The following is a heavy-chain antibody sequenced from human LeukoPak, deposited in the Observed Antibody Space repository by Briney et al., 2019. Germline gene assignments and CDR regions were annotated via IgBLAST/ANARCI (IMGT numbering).Heavy chain of an antibody. CDR2: ISYDGSNK. CDR1: GFTFSSYA. V-gene: IGHV3-30-3*01. J-gene: IGHJ4*02. D-gene: IGHD3-10*01. Sequence: GGSLRLSCAASGFTFSSYAMHWVRQAPGKGLEWVAVISYDGSNKYYADSVKGRFTVSRDSAKNSLYLQMDSLRAEDTAVYYCAGGSDLGFWGQGTLVTVSS. CDR3: AGGSDLGF.